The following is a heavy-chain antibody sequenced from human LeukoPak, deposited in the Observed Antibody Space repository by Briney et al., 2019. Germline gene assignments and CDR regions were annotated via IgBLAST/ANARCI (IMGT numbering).Heavy chain of an antibody. CDR1: GFTFNNYA. CDR3: AKDCRGIVGLVAATVYDC. CDR2: ISGSGGST. J-gene: IGHJ4*02. D-gene: IGHD2-15*01. V-gene: IGHV3-23*01. Sequence: GGSLRLSCAASGFTFNNYAMSWVRQAPGKGLEWVSAISGSGGSTYYADSVKGRFTISRDSSKNTLYLQMNSLGAEDTAVYYCAKDCRGIVGLVAATVYDCWGEGTLVTVSA.